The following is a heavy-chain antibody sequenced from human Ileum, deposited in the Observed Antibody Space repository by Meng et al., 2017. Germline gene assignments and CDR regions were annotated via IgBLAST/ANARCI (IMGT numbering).Heavy chain of an antibody. D-gene: IGHD6-13*01. J-gene: IGHJ4*02. CDR1: GFTFSSYG. Sequence: QVQLVESGGGVVQPGRSLRLSCAASGFTFSSYGMHWVRQAPGKGLEWVAIIWYDGSKKYYADSVRGRFTISRDNSRKTVYLQMNSLRAEDTAVYYCARGGLAAAGIDYWGQGTLVTVSS. CDR3: ARGGLAAAGIDY. V-gene: IGHV3-33*01. CDR2: IWYDGSKK.